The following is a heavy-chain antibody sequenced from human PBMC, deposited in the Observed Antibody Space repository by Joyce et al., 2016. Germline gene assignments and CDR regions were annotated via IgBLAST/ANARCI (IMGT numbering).Heavy chain of an antibody. D-gene: IGHD3-16*01. J-gene: IGHJ4*02. V-gene: IGHV5-51*01. Sequence: EVQLVQSGGEVKKPGESLKISCKGVGYSFTSYWLGWVRLMPGKGLELMGIINPEDSDTRYSPSFQGQVTISVDRSIKTAHLRWGSLRASDTAIYYCARSAVRGTLSPFFDYWGQGSLVTVSS. CDR2: INPEDSDT. CDR3: ARSAVRGTLSPFFDY. CDR1: GYSFTSYW.